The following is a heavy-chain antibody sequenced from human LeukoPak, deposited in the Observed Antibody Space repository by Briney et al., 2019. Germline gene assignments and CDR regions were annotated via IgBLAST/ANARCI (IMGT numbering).Heavy chain of an antibody. Sequence: GGSLRLSCAASGFTFSSYSMNWVRQAPGKGLEWVSSISSSSSYIYYADSVKGRFTISRDNAKNSLYLQMNSLRAEDTAVYYCARIRRLLRYSYYGMDVWGQGTTVTVSS. CDR1: GFTFSSYS. CDR2: ISSSSSYI. J-gene: IGHJ6*02. CDR3: ARIRRLLRYSYYGMDV. D-gene: IGHD3-9*01. V-gene: IGHV3-21*01.